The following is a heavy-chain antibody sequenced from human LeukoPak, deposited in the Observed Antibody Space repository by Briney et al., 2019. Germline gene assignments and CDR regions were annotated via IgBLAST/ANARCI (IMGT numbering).Heavy chain of an antibody. CDR3: AKYISDSGAYYAFDY. CDR1: GFTFSKYA. Sequence: GGSLRLSCAAFGFTFSKYAMTWVRQAPGKGLEWVSAITASGTTTYYADSVKGRFTISRDDSKNALSLQMDSLSAEDTALYYCAKYISDSGAYYAFDYWGQGTLVTVSS. V-gene: IGHV3-23*01. D-gene: IGHD3-10*01. J-gene: IGHJ4*02. CDR2: ITASGTTT.